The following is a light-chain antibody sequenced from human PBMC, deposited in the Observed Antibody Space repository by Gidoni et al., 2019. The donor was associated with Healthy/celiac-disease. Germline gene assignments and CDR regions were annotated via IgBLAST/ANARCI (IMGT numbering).Light chain of an antibody. Sequence: DIQMTQSPSSLSASVGDRVTITCRASQSISSYLNWYQQKPGKAPKLLIYAASSLQSGVPSRFSGSGSGTDFTLTISILQPEDFATYDCQQSYSTPYTFGQXTKLEIK. CDR2: AAS. J-gene: IGKJ2*01. CDR3: QQSYSTPYT. CDR1: QSISSY. V-gene: IGKV1-39*01.